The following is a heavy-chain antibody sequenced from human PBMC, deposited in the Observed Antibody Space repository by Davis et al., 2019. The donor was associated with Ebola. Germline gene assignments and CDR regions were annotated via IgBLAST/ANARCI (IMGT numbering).Heavy chain of an antibody. CDR3: ARSIAVAPRGAYFDY. D-gene: IGHD6-19*01. J-gene: IGHJ4*02. CDR1: GFSLSTSGMC. CDR2: IDWDDDK. Sequence: SGPTLVKPTQTLTLTCTFSGFSLSTSGMCVSWIRQPPGKALEWLALIDWDDDKYYSTSLKTRLTISKDTSKNQVVLTMTNMDPVDTATYYCARSIAVAPRGAYFDYWGQGTLVTVSS. V-gene: IGHV2-70*01.